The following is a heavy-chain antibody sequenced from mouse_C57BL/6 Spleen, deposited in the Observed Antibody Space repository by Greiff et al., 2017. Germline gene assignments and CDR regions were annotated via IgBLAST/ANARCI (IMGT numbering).Heavy chain of an antibody. J-gene: IGHJ3*01. V-gene: IGHV1-50*01. CDR2: IDPSDSYT. D-gene: IGHD1-1*02. CDR3: ARRGSGTY. Sequence: QVHVKQSGAELVKPGASVKLSCKASGYTFTSYWMQWVKQRPGQGLEWIGEIDPSDSYTNYNQKFKGKATLTVDTSSSTAYMQLSSLTSEDSAVYYCARRGSGTYWGQGTLVTVSA. CDR1: GYTFTSYW.